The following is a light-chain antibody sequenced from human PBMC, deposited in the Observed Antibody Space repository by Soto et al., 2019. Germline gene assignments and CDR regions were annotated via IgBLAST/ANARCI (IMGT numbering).Light chain of an antibody. CDR3: QQYYNSVLT. V-gene: IGKV1-39*01. CDR2: AAS. J-gene: IGKJ4*01. CDR1: QIISNF. Sequence: DIQMTQSPSSLSASLGDRVTITCRASQIISNFLNWFQHKPGKAPKVLISAASTLQSGVPSRFSGSVSGTDFTLTISSLQPEDSASYYCQQYYNSVLTFGGGTKVEIK.